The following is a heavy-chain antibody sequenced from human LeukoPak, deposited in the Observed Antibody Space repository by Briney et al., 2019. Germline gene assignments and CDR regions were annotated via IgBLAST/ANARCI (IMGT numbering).Heavy chain of an antibody. V-gene: IGHV7-4-1*02. J-gene: IGHJ4*02. CDR1: GGTFSSYA. CDR3: ARPLSRDQLLNEYYFDY. CDR2: INTNTGNP. D-gene: IGHD3-10*01. Sequence: GASVKVSCKASGGTFSSYAISWVRQAPGQGLEWVGWINTNTGNPTYAQGFTGRFVFSLDTSVSTAYLQISSLKAEDTAVYYCARPLSRDQLLNEYYFDYWGQGTLVTVSS.